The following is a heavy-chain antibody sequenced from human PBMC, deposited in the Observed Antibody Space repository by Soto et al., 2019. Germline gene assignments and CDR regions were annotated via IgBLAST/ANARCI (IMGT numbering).Heavy chain of an antibody. Sequence: PGGSLRLSCGTSGFTFANFGMGWVRQAPGKGLYWVSGISSSGRRTYYADSVKGRFTISRDNSKNTLYLQMDSLRADDTAVYYCAKVAQSGVVIEYFDSWGQGSLVTVS. J-gene: IGHJ4*02. CDR3: AKVAQSGVVIEYFDS. CDR1: GFTFANFG. V-gene: IGHV3-23*01. CDR2: ISSSGRRT. D-gene: IGHD3-3*01.